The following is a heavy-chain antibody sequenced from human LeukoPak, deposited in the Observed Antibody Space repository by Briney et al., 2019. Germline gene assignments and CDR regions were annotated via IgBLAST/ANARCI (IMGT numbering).Heavy chain of an antibody. V-gene: IGHV4-4*07. CDR1: GGSINSYY. D-gene: IGHD3-22*01. CDR3: AREVYFDGSGYYLRYFDS. J-gene: IGHJ4*02. Sequence: PSETLSLTCTVSGGSINSYYWSWIRQPAGKGLEWIGRIYTSGTTNYNPSLKSRVTMSVDTSKNHFSLKLNSVTAADTAGYYCAREVYFDGSGYYLRYFDSWGQGTLVTVSS. CDR2: IYTSGTT.